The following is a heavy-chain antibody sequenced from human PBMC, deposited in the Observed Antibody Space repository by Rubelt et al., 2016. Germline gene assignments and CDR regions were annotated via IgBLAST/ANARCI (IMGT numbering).Heavy chain of an antibody. V-gene: IGHV3-33*06. Sequence: QVQLAESGGGVVQPGMSLRLSCAASGFTFSSYGMHWVRQAPGQGLEWGAVIWYDGSKEYYADSVKGRFTVSRDNSKTTLYLQMNSLRAEDTAVYYCAKDRCSDGRCDSGAEYYQSWGQGTLVTVSS. D-gene: IGHD2-15*01. CDR3: AKDRCSDGRCDSGAEYYQS. J-gene: IGHJ1*01. CDR2: IWYDGSKE. CDR1: GFTFSSYG.